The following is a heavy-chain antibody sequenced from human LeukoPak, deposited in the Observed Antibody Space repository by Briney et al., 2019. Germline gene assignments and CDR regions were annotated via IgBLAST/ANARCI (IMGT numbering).Heavy chain of an antibody. CDR3: ARVGVDTARSFDF. J-gene: IGHJ4*02. Sequence: GGSLRLSCAASGFTFSGFWMHWVRQAPGKGLVWVSCISFDGSDATYADSVKGRFTISRDNAKNTLHLQMDSLTVEDTAVYYCARVGVDTARSFDFWGQGTLVTVSS. D-gene: IGHD5-18*01. V-gene: IGHV3-74*01. CDR2: ISFDGSDA. CDR1: GFTFSGFW.